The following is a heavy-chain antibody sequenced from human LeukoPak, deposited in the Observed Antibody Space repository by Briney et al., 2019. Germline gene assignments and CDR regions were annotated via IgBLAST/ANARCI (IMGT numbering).Heavy chain of an antibody. J-gene: IGHJ4*02. Sequence: GGSLRLSCAASGFTFSSYSMNWVRQAPGKGLEWVSSISSSSSYIYYADSVKGRFTISRDNSKNTLYLQMNSLRAEDTAVYYCARSYRGWVAVTGLGYFDYWGQGTLVTLSS. CDR2: ISSSSSYI. CDR3: ARSYRGWVAVTGLGYFDY. V-gene: IGHV3-21*01. D-gene: IGHD4-11*01. CDR1: GFTFSSYS.